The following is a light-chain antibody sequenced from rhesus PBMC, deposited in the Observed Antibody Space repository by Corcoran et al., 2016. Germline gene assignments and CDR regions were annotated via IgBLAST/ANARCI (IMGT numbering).Light chain of an antibody. Sequence: DIQMTQSPSSLSASVGDRVTITCRASQGITNDLAWYQQKPGETPKLLIYEASSLQSGIPSRFSGSGSGTDFTLTISSLQSEDFATYYCQHYYSIPWTFGQGTKVAIK. CDR3: QHYYSIPWT. J-gene: IGKJ1*01. CDR1: QGITND. CDR2: EAS. V-gene: IGKV1-25*01.